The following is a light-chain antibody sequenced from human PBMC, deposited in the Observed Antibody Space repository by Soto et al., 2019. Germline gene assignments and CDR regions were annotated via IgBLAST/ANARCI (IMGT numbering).Light chain of an antibody. CDR2: SDS. J-gene: IGLJ1*01. Sequence: SYELTQPPSVSLAPGKTATITCGGNNIGSKSVHWYQQKPGQAPVLVIYSDSDRPSGIPERFSGSNSGNTATLTISRVEAGDEADYYCQVWDSSSDHYVFGTGTKVTVL. CDR1: NIGSKS. CDR3: QVWDSSSDHYV. V-gene: IGLV3-21*04.